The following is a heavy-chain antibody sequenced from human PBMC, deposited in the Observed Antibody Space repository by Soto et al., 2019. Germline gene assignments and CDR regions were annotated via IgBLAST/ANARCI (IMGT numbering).Heavy chain of an antibody. CDR1: GVTFNKAY. CDR3: ATALSTHAA. V-gene: IGHV3-15*07. Sequence: EVQLVESGGGFVKPGESLRLSCAASGVTFNKAYMNWVRQAPGKGLEWVGRIKSKTDGGTTDLAAPLRGRFSISTDDSTNTLQLQITSLTVDDTAMYFSATALSTHAAWGQGALVNVSS. J-gene: IGHJ5*02. CDR2: IKSKTDGGTT. D-gene: IGHD2-2*01.